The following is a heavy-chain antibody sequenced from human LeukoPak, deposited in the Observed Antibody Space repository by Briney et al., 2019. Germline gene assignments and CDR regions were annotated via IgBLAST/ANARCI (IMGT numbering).Heavy chain of an antibody. CDR2: IKPDGSEK. D-gene: IGHD5-24*01. J-gene: IGHJ4*02. V-gene: IGHV3-7*03. Sequence: GGSLRLSCAASGFTFSTYWMTWVRQAPGRGLEWVAIIKPDGSEKYYVDSVKGRFTISRDNAENSLFLQMNGLRPEDTAVFYCARGQYSDGLSYWGQGTLVTVSS. CDR3: ARGQYSDGLSY. CDR1: GFTFSTYW.